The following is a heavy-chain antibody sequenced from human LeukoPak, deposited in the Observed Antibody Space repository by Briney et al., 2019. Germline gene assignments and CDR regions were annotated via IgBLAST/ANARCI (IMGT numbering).Heavy chain of an antibody. D-gene: IGHD2-15*01. Sequence: PGGSLRLSCAASGFTFSTYVMNWVRQAPGKGLEWVSSISRSSTYLFYADSVKGRFTISRDNAKNSLYLHMNSLRAEDTAVYYCVKRGECSGGSCLFYYYYAMDVWGQGTTVTVSS. V-gene: IGHV3-21*04. CDR3: VKRGECSGGSCLFYYYYAMDV. CDR2: ISRSSTYL. CDR1: GFTFSTYV. J-gene: IGHJ6*02.